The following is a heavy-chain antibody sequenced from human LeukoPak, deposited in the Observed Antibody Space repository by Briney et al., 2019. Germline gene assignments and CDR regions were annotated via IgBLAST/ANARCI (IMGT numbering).Heavy chain of an antibody. V-gene: IGHV3-53*01. J-gene: IGHJ4*02. D-gene: IGHD5-12*01. CDR2: IYSGGST. CDR3: ARVREWLPPSYYFDY. CDR1: GFTVSGSY. Sequence: GGSLRLSCAASGFTVSGSYMSWVRQAPGKGLEWVSVIYSGGSTNYADSVKGRFTISRDNSKNTLYLQMNSLRAEDTAVYYCARVREWLPPSYYFDYWGQGTLVTVSS.